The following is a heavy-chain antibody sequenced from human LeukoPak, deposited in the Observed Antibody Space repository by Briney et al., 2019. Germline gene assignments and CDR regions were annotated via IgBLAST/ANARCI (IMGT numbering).Heavy chain of an antibody. CDR1: GGTFSSYA. Sequence: SVKVSCKASGGTFSSYAISWVLQAPGQGLEWMGGIIPTFGTANYAQKFQGRVTITADEPTSTAYMELSSLRSEDTAVYYCARGHAAPYYFDYWGQGTLVTVSS. V-gene: IGHV1-69*01. J-gene: IGHJ4*02. CDR2: IIPTFGTA. CDR3: ARGHAAPYYFDY.